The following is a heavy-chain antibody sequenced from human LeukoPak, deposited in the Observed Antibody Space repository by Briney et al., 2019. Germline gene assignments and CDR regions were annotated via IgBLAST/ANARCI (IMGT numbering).Heavy chain of an antibody. CDR2: ISSSSSTI. D-gene: IGHD1-26*01. CDR1: GFTFSSYS. CDR3: ARDRSIIVGATSAFDI. V-gene: IGHV3-48*01. J-gene: IGHJ3*02. Sequence: GGSLRLSCAASGFTFSSYSMNWVRQAPGKGLEWVSYISSSSSTIYYADSVKGRFTISRDNAKNSLYLQMNSLRAEDTAVYYCARDRSIIVGATSAFDIWGQGTMVTVSS.